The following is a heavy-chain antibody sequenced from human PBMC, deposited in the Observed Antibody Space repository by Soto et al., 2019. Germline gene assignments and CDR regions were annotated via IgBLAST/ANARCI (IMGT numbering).Heavy chain of an antibody. Sequence: PGGSLRLSCAASGFTFSSYSMNWVRQAPGKGLEWVSSISSSSSYIYYADSVKGRFTISRDNAKNSLYLQMNSLGAEDTAVYYCAGTITIFRVVPNWFVPSGQTTLLTVS. CDR1: GFTFSSYS. CDR2: ISSSSSYI. V-gene: IGHV3-21*01. D-gene: IGHD3-3*01. J-gene: IGHJ5*02. CDR3: AGTITIFRVVPNWFVP.